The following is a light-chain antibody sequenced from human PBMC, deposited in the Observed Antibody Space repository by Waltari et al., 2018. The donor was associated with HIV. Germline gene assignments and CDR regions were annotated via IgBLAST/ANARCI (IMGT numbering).Light chain of an antibody. J-gene: IGLJ2*01. CDR1: PSNIGPEY. Sequence: QSVLTQPPSASGTPGQRVTISCSGSPSNIGPEYVYWYHQLPGAAPRLLIYRDNQRPSGVPDRFSGSKSGTSASLAISGLRSEDESDYYCAAWDDSLGGVIFGGGTKLTVL. CDR3: AAWDDSLGGVI. V-gene: IGLV1-47*01. CDR2: RDN.